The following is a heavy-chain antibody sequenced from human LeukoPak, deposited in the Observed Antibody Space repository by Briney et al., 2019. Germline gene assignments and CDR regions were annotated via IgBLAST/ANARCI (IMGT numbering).Heavy chain of an antibody. CDR1: GFTFSSYG. CDR2: TSYDGSNK. D-gene: IGHD3-10*01. J-gene: IGHJ3*02. CDR3: AKDLLWFGELLRSHDAFDI. Sequence: GGSLRLSCAASGFTFSSYGMHWVRQAPGKGLEWVAVTSYDGSNKYYADSVKGRFTISRDNSKNTLYLQMNSLRAEDTAVYYCAKDLLWFGELLRSHDAFDIWGQGTMVTVSS. V-gene: IGHV3-30*18.